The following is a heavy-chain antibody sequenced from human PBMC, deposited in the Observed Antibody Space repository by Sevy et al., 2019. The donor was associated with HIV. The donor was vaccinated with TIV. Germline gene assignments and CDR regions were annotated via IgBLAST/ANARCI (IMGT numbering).Heavy chain of an antibody. CDR3: ARAYYYDSSAYYFDH. CDR2: LNPNRGGT. J-gene: IGHJ4*02. D-gene: IGHD3-22*01. V-gene: IGHV1-2*06. Sequence: ASVKVSCKASGYTFTAYYVHWVRQAPGQGLEWMGRLNPNRGGTNYAQKFQGRVTMTRDTSISTAYMELSGLRYDDTAVYHCARAYYYDSSAYYFDHWDQGTLVTVSS. CDR1: GYTFTAYY.